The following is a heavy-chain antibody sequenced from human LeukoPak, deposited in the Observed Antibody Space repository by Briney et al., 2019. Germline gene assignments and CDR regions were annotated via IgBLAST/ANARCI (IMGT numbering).Heavy chain of an antibody. J-gene: IGHJ5*02. D-gene: IGHD6-13*01. V-gene: IGHV4-4*07. CDR3: ARDRAAALNWFDP. Sequence: SETLSLTCSVSGSSISSYYWSWIRQPAGKGLEWIGRIYTSGSTNYNPSLKSRVTISVDTSKNQFSLKLSSVTAADTAVYYCARDRAAALNWFDPWGQGTLVTVSS. CDR2: IYTSGST. CDR1: GSSISSYY.